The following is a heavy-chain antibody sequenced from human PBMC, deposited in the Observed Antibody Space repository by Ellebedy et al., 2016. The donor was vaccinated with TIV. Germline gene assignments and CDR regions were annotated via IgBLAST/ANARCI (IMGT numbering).Heavy chain of an antibody. Sequence: GESLKISXATSGFTFSSSSMNWVRLAPGKGLEWVSSISSSHDYIYYADSVKGRFTISRDNAKNSLYLEMNSLRAEDTALYYCAKAFYETSGYYHEPVDFWGQGTLVTVSS. V-gene: IGHV3-21*04. J-gene: IGHJ4*02. CDR2: ISSSHDYI. CDR1: GFTFSSSS. CDR3: AKAFYETSGYYHEPVDF. D-gene: IGHD3-22*01.